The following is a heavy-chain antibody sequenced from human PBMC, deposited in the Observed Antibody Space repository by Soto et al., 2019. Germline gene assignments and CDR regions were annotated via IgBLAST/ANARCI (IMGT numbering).Heavy chain of an antibody. CDR2: INSDGSST. D-gene: IGHD2-15*01. V-gene: IGHV3-74*01. CDR1: GFTFSSSW. CDR3: ARGPYCSGGSCYSGGHWFDP. Sequence: EVQLVESGGGLVQPGGSLRLSCAASGFTFSSSWMHWVRQAPGKGLVWVSRINSDGSSTSYADSVKGRFTISRDNAKNTLFLQMNSLRAEHTAVYYCARGPYCSGGSCYSGGHWFDPWGQGTLVTVSS. J-gene: IGHJ5*02.